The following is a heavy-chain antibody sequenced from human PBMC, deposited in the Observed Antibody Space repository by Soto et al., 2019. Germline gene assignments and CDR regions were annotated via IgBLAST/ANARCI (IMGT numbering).Heavy chain of an antibody. Sequence: QITLKEAGPTLVKPTQTPTLTCTVSGFSLNTNAVGVGWIRQPPGKALEWLALLYGDDDKRYSPSLKSRLTITTDTSKSHVVLTMANMDPVDTATYYCAHRRVRESSGYNFDYWGQGSLDTVSS. CDR1: GFSLNTNAVG. CDR2: LYGDDDK. V-gene: IGHV2-5*02. CDR3: AHRRVRESSGYNFDY. J-gene: IGHJ4*02. D-gene: IGHD6-19*01.